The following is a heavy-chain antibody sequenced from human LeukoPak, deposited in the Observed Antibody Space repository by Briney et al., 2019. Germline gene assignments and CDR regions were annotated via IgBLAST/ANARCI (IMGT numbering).Heavy chain of an antibody. Sequence: HPGGSLRLSCAASGFTFSSYWMSWVRQAPGKGLEWVANMKYDGSEKYYVGSVKGRFTISRDNAKNSLYLQMNSLRAEDTAVYYCARDIEAAGLFLDYWGQGTLVTVSS. J-gene: IGHJ4*02. CDR1: GFTFSSYW. CDR2: MKYDGSEK. CDR3: ARDIEAAGLFLDY. V-gene: IGHV3-7*01. D-gene: IGHD6-13*01.